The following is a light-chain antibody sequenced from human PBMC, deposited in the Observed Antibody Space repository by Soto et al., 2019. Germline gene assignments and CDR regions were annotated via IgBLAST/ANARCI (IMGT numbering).Light chain of an antibody. V-gene: IGKV3-11*01. J-gene: IGKJ5*01. CDR3: QQRHMWPIT. CDR2: DAY. Sequence: EIVMTQSPATLSVSPGERATLSCRASQSFRRLLAWYQQKPGQAPRLLIYDAYNRATGIPPRFSGSGSGTDFTLTISSLEPEDSAVYYCQQRHMWPITFGQGTRL. CDR1: QSFRRL.